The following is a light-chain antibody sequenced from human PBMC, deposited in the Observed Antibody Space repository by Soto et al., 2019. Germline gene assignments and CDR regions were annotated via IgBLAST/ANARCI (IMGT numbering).Light chain of an antibody. CDR3: QQYNSWLWT. CDR2: GAS. J-gene: IGKJ1*01. V-gene: IGKV3-15*01. CDR1: QSVSSK. Sequence: EIVMTQSPATLSVSPGEGATLSCWASQSVSSKLAWYQQKPGQAPRLLIYGASTRATGIPARFSGSGSGTEFTLVISSLQSEDSAVYYCQQYNSWLWTFGQGTKVDI.